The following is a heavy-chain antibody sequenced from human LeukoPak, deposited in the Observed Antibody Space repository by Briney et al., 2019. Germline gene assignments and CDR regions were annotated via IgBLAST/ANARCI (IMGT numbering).Heavy chain of an antibody. D-gene: IGHD1-14*01. CDR1: GLTFSTSG. CDR2: IGPTGSDR. CDR3: ATETNGRHYDY. J-gene: IGHJ4*02. Sequence: GGSLRLSCTTSGLTFSTSGFNWVRQAPGKGLEWVASIGPTGSDRYHADSIKGRFTISRDNANNFLYLQMNGLRAEDTAVYYCATETNGRHYDYWGQGTLLTVSS. V-gene: IGHV3-21*06.